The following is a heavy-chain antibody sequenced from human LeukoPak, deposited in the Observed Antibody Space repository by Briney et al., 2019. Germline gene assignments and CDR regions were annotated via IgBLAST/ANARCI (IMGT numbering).Heavy chain of an antibody. CDR1: GFTFTNYG. V-gene: IGHV3-74*01. Sequence: GGSLRLSCVASGFTFTNYGMMWVRQAPGKGLVWVSYINSDGRSTTYADSVKGRFTISRDNAKNTLYLQMSSLRAEDTAMYYCARNSNGMSDWGQGTLVIVSS. CDR3: ARNSNGMSD. CDR2: INSDGRST. D-gene: IGHD2-8*01. J-gene: IGHJ4*02.